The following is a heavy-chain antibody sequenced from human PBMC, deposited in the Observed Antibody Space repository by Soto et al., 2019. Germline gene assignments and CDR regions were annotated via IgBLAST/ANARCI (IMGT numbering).Heavy chain of an antibody. CDR3: ASSDYYGSASH. J-gene: IGHJ4*02. V-gene: IGHV4-34*01. CDR1: GGSFSGNY. D-gene: IGHD3-10*01. CDR2: INHSGSS. Sequence: SQTLYRTSAVSGGSFSGNYWSWIRQPPGKGLEWIGEINHSGSSNYNPSLKSRVSISVDTSKNQFSLKLSSVTAADTAVYYCASSDYYGSASHWVQGTQVT.